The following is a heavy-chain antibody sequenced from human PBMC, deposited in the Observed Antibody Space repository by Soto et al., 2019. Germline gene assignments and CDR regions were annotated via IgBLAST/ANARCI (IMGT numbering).Heavy chain of an antibody. D-gene: IGHD4-17*01. Sequence: EVQLVESGGGLVKPGESLRLSCAASGFAFITYNMKWVRQAPGKGLEWVSSISTSGTYVFYAGSVRGRFTIFRDDAKNSLHLQMNSLRAEDTALYSCAPIGDRDGFDLWGQGTAVTVSA. CDR3: APIGDRDGFDL. V-gene: IGHV3-21*06. CDR1: GFAFITYN. CDR2: ISTSGTYV. J-gene: IGHJ3*01.